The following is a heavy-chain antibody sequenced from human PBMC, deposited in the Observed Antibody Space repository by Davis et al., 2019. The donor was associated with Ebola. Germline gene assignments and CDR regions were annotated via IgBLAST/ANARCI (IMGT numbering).Heavy chain of an antibody. CDR2: IIPIFGTA. V-gene: IGHV1-69*06. D-gene: IGHD3-16*01. Sequence: SVKVSCKASGYTFTSYDINWVRQATGQGLEWMGGIIPIFGTANYAQKFQGRVTITADKSTSTAYMELSSLRSEDTAVYYCARGLYGGWGPTFDYWGQGTLVTVSS. CDR1: GYTFTSYD. J-gene: IGHJ4*02. CDR3: ARGLYGGWGPTFDY.